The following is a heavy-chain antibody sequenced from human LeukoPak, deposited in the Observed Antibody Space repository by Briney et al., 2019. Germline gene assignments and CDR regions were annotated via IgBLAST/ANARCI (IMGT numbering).Heavy chain of an antibody. CDR1: GGSFSGYY. Sequence: PSETLSLTCAVYGGSFSGYYWSWIRQPPGKGLEWIGEINHSGSTNYNPSLKSRVTISVDTSKNQFSLKLSSVTAADTAVYYCARYYSSSYLFDYWGQGTLVTVSS. V-gene: IGHV4-34*01. CDR3: ARYYSSSYLFDY. CDR2: INHSGST. J-gene: IGHJ4*02. D-gene: IGHD6-13*01.